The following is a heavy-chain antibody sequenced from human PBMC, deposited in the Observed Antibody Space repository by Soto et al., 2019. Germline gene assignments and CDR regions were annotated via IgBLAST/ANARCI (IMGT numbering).Heavy chain of an antibody. CDR3: ARRNSNGYYPFDY. J-gene: IGHJ4*01. Sequence: GESLKISCKGSGYSFTNYWIGWVRQMPGKGLEWMGIIYPGDSDTRYSPSFQGQVSISADKSISTAYLQWSSLKASDTAMYYCARRNSNGYYPFDYWGHGTLVTVSS. D-gene: IGHD3-22*01. CDR2: IYPGDSDT. V-gene: IGHV5-51*01. CDR1: GYSFTNYW.